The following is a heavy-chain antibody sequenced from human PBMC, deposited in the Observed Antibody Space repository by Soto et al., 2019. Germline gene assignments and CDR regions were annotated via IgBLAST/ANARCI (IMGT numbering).Heavy chain of an antibody. D-gene: IGHD3-3*01. CDR1: GGSISSGDYY. J-gene: IGHJ4*02. CDR2: IYYSGST. Sequence: QVQLQESGPGLVKPSQTLSLTCTVSGGSISSGDYYWSWIRQPPGKGLEWIGYIYYSGSTYYNPSLKSRVTISVDTSKNQFSLKLSSVTAADTAVYYCARSKITIFGVVPSQYYFDYWGQGTLVTVSS. CDR3: ARSKITIFGVVPSQYYFDY. V-gene: IGHV4-30-4*01.